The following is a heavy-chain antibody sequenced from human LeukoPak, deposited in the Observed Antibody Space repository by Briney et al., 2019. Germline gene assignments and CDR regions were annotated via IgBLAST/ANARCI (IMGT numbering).Heavy chain of an antibody. CDR1: GGSISSYY. CDR3: ARDRDTSAFDI. D-gene: IGHD5-18*01. CDR2: IYYSGST. Sequence: SETLSLTCTVSGGSISSYYWSWLRQPPGKGLEWIGYIYYSGSTNYNPSLKSRVTISVDRSKNQFSLKLSSVTAADTAVYYCARDRDTSAFDIWGQGTMVTVSS. J-gene: IGHJ3*02. V-gene: IGHV4-59*12.